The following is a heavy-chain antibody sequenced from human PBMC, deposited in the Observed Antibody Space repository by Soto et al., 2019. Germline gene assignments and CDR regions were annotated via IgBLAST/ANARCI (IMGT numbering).Heavy chain of an antibody. D-gene: IGHD6-13*01. Sequence: QVQLVESGGGVIQPGRSLRLSCAASGFTFSSYAMHWVRQAPGKGLEWVAIISYDASNKYYADSVKGRFTISRDNSKNTLYLQMNSLRAEDTAVYYCARGYSSSSAAFDYWGQGTLVTVSS. CDR2: ISYDASNK. CDR1: GFTFSSYA. CDR3: ARGYSSSSAAFDY. V-gene: IGHV3-30-3*01. J-gene: IGHJ4*02.